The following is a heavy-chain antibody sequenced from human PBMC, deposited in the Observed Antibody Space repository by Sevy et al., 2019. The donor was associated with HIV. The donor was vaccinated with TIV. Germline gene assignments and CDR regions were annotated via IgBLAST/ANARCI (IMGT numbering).Heavy chain of an antibody. CDR1: GFTFSSYW. D-gene: IGHD1-26*01. J-gene: IGHJ5*02. Sequence: GGSLRLSCAASGFTFSSYWMHWVRQVPGKGLVWVSRIKSDGSSTSYADSVQGRFTISRDNAKNTLYLQMNSLRAEDTAVYYCARDRSGSYHVSDNWFDPWGQGTLVTVSS. CDR2: IKSDGSST. CDR3: ARDRSGSYHVSDNWFDP. V-gene: IGHV3-74*01.